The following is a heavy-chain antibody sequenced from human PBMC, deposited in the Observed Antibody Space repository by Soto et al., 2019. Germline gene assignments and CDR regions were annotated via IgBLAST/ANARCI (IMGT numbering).Heavy chain of an antibody. CDR3: ARGYSYGLSYYGMDV. CDR1: GYSFTSYW. CDR2: IDPSDSYT. Sequence: EVQLVQSGAEVKKPGESLRISCKGSGYSFTSYWISWVRQMPGKGLEWMGRIDPSDSYTNYSPSFQGHVTISADKSISTAYLQWSSLKASDTAMYYCARGYSYGLSYYGMDVWGQGTTVTVSS. J-gene: IGHJ6*02. D-gene: IGHD5-18*01. V-gene: IGHV5-10-1*03.